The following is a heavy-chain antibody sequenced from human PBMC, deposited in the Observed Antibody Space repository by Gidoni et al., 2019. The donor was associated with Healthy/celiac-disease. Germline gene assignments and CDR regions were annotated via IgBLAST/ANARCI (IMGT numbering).Heavy chain of an antibody. Sequence: QVQLQESGPGLVKPSETLSLTCAVSGYSISSGYYWGWIRQPPGKGLEWIVSIYHSGSTYYNPSLKSRVTISVDTSKNQFSLRLSSVTAADTAVYYCAKYYYDSSAYYWGYFDSWGQGTLVTVSA. CDR2: IYHSGST. J-gene: IGHJ4*02. CDR3: AKYYYDSSAYYWGYFDS. CDR1: GYSISSGYY. V-gene: IGHV4-38-2*01. D-gene: IGHD3-22*01.